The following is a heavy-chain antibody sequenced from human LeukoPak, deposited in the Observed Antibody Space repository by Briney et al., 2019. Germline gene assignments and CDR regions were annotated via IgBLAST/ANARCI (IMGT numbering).Heavy chain of an antibody. D-gene: IGHD5-24*01. CDR3: AKGGVATMRDGYNYYYYYMEV. CDR2: ISGRGGHT. Sequence: SGGSQRLFCAACGITFTIHAMSWVRQAPGKGLEWVSLISGRGGHTYYGDSVKGRFTISRDNSKSTLYLQMNSLRAEDTAVYYCAKGGVATMRDGYNYYYYYMEVWGRGTTVTVSS. CDR1: GITFTIHA. V-gene: IGHV3-23*01. J-gene: IGHJ6*03.